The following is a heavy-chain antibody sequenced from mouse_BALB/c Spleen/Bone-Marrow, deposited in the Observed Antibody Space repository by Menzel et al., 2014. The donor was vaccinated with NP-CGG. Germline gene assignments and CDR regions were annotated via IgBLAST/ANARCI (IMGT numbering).Heavy chain of an antibody. Sequence: EVQRVESGPDLVKPSQFLSLTCTVTGYSITRGYNWHWIRQFPGNKLEWMGYIHYSGSANYNPSLKSQISITRDTSKNQFFLQLNSVTTEDTATYYCTKEGYASSYAYWGQGTTLTVSS. CDR1: GYSITRGYN. D-gene: IGHD1-1*01. CDR3: TKEGYASSYAY. V-gene: IGHV3-1*02. J-gene: IGHJ2*01. CDR2: IHYSGSA.